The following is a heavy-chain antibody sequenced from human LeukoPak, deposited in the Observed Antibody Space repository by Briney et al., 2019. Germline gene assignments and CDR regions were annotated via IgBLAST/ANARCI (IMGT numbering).Heavy chain of an antibody. CDR2: ISSSSSTI. CDR1: GFTFSSYS. J-gene: IGHJ4*02. V-gene: IGHV3-48*01. D-gene: IGHD6-13*01. Sequence: PGGSLRLSCAASGFTFSSYSMNWVRQAPGKGLGWVSYISSSSSTIYYADSVKGRFTISRDNAKNSLYLQMNSLRAEDTAVYYCARVLPNSSSWFNPFDYWGQGTLVTVSS. CDR3: ARVLPNSSSWFNPFDY.